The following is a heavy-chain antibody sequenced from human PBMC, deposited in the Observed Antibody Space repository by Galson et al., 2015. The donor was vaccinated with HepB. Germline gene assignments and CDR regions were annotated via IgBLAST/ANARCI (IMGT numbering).Heavy chain of an antibody. CDR3: ARSRGWNYYYYYMDV. CDR2: IYSSGST. J-gene: IGHJ6*03. V-gene: IGHV4-61*02. CDR1: GGSISSGGYY. D-gene: IGHD3-10*01. Sequence: TLSLTCTVSGGSISSGGYYWSWIRQPAGKGLEWIGRIYSSGSTNYNPSLQSRVTMSVDTSKSQFSLKLSSVTAADTAVYYCARSRGWNYYYYYMDVWGKGTPVTVSS.